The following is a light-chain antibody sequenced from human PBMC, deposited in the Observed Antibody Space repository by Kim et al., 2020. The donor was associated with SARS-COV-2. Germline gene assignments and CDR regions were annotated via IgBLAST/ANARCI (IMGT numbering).Light chain of an antibody. CDR1: QSISSY. Sequence: ASGGDRATRPCRARQSISSYFSWYQQKPGEAPKLLIYAASSVQSGVPSRCSGSGSGTDFTLTISSLQPEDFATYYCQQSYSTPITFGQGARLEIK. J-gene: IGKJ5*01. CDR2: AAS. V-gene: IGKV1-39*01. CDR3: QQSYSTPIT.